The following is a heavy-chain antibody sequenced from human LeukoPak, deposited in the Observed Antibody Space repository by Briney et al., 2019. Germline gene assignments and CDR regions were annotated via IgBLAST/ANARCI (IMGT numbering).Heavy chain of an antibody. CDR3: ARPLGADTDAFDI. D-gene: IGHD1-26*01. J-gene: IGHJ3*02. Sequence: SVKVSCKASGGTFSSYAISWERQAPGQGLEWMGRIIPILGIANYAQKFQGRVTITADKSTSTAYMELSSLRSEDTAVYYCARPLGADTDAFDIWGQGTMVTVSS. V-gene: IGHV1-69*04. CDR1: GGTFSSYA. CDR2: IIPILGIA.